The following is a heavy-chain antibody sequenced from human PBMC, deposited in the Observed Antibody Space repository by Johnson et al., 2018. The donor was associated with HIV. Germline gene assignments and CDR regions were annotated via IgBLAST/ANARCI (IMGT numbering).Heavy chain of an antibody. CDR3: ARDRGGIAEQSGAFDI. V-gene: IGHV3-30*19. CDR1: GFTFSSYG. CDR2: ISYDGSNK. Sequence: QVQLVESGGGVVQPGGSLRLSCAASGFTFSSYGMHWVRQAPGKGLEWVAVISYDGSNKYYADSVKGRFTISRDNSKNTLYLQMNSLRAEDTAVYYWARDRGGIAEQSGAFDIWGQGTMVTVSS. D-gene: IGHD6-13*01. J-gene: IGHJ3*02.